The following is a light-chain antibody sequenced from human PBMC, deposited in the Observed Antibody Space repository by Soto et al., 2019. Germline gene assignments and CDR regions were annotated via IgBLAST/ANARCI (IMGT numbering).Light chain of an antibody. CDR2: DVS. V-gene: IGLV2-14*01. CDR3: SSYTSSSTLL. J-gene: IGLJ2*01. CDR1: SNDIGGYNY. Sequence: QSVLTQPPSVSGSPGQSITFSCTGTSNDIGGYNYVSWYQQHPGKAPKLMIFDVSNRPSGVSYRFSGSKSGNTASLTISGLQAEDEADYYCSSYTSSSTLLFGGGTKVTVL.